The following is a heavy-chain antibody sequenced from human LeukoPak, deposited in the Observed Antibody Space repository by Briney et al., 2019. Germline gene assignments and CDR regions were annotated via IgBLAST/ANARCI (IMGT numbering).Heavy chain of an antibody. CDR2: IYYSGTP. CDR3: AKTTQQLFDF. D-gene: IGHD6-13*01. CDR1: GESIRISSQY. J-gene: IGHJ4*02. Sequence: PSETLSLTCTVSGESIRISSQYWGWIRQPPGKGLEWIANIYYSGTPYYNPSLKSRVTISVDTSKNQFSLKLRSVTATDTAVYFCAKTTQQLFDFWGQGTLVTVTS. V-gene: IGHV4-39*01.